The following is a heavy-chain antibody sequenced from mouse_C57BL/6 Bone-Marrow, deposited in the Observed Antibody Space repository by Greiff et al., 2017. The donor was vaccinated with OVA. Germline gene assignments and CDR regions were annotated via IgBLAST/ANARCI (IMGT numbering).Heavy chain of an antibody. Sequence: QVQLQQPGAELVKPGASVKLSCKTSGYTFTSYWMHWVQQRPGQGLEWIGMIHPDSGSTNYNETFKSKATLTVDKSSSTAYMQLSSLTSEDSAVYYCARGGFYCSNYVGWYFDVWGTGTTVTVSS. CDR2: IHPDSGST. CDR3: ARGGFYCSNYVGWYFDV. CDR1: GYTFTSYW. J-gene: IGHJ1*03. D-gene: IGHD2-5*01. V-gene: IGHV1-64*01.